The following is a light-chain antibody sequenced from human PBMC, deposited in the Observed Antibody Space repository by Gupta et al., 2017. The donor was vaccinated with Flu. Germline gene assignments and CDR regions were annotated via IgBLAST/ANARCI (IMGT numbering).Light chain of an antibody. Sequence: LGDRVTITCQASQGISYYLNWYQQKPGKAPNPLIYDASNLKTGVPSRFSGSGYGTDFTLTISSLQPEDNSTYYCQQYENFPLTFGGGTKVEIK. CDR2: DAS. J-gene: IGKJ4*01. V-gene: IGKV1-33*01. CDR1: QGISYY. CDR3: QQYENFPLT.